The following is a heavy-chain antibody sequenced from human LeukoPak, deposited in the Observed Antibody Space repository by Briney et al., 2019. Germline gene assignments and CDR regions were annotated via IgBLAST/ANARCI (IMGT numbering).Heavy chain of an antibody. J-gene: IGHJ4*02. V-gene: IGHV3-23*01. Sequence: GGSLRLSCAVSGITLSNYGMSWVRQAPGKGLEWVAGISDSGGSTNYADSVKGRFTISRDNPKNTLYLQMNSLRAEDTAVYFCARRGIVIRAVIIVGFHKEAYYFDYWGQGALVTVSS. D-gene: IGHD3-10*01. CDR1: GITLSNYG. CDR3: ARRGIVIRAVIIVGFHKEAYYFDY. CDR2: ISDSGGST.